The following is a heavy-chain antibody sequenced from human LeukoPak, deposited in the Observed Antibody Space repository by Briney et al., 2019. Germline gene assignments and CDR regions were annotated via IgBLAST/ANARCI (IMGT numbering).Heavy chain of an antibody. V-gene: IGHV4-34*01. J-gene: IGHJ4*02. CDR3: ARVRAFCSSTSCASLQFDY. Sequence: SETLSLTCAVYGGSFSGYYWSWIRQPPGKGLEWIGEINHSGSTNYNPSLKGRVTISVDTSKNQFSLKLSSVTAADTAVYYCARVRAFCSSTSCASLQFDYWGQGTLVTVSS. CDR1: GGSFSGYY. CDR2: INHSGST. D-gene: IGHD2-2*01.